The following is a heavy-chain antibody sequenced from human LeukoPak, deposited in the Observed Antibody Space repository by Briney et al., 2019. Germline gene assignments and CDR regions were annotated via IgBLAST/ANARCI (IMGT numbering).Heavy chain of an antibody. CDR2: IIPILGIA. V-gene: IGHV1-69*04. CDR3: ARAIVRSTGSVDIDY. D-gene: IGHD3-10*01. Sequence: GASVKVSCKASGGTFSSYAISWVRQAPGQALEWMGRIIPILGIANYAQKFQGRVTITADKSTSTAYMELSSLRSEDTAVYYCARAIVRSTGSVDIDYWGQGTLVTVSS. J-gene: IGHJ4*02. CDR1: GGTFSSYA.